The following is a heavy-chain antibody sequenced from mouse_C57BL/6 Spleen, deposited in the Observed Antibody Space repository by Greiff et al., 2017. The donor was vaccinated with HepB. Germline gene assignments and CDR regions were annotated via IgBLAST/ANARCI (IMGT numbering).Heavy chain of an antibody. CDR3: ARNYGSSYVGWFAY. V-gene: IGHV1-18*01. D-gene: IGHD1-1*01. Sequence: VQLQQSGPELVKPGASVKIPCKASGYTFTDYNMDWVKQSHGKSLEWIGDINPNNGGTIYNQKFKGKATLTVDKSSSTAYMELRSLTSEDTAVYYCARNYGSSYVGWFAYWGQGTLVTVSA. J-gene: IGHJ3*01. CDR2: INPNNGGT. CDR1: GYTFTDYN.